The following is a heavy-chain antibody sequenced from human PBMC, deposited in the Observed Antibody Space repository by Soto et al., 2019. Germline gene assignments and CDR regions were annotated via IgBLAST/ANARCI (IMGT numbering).Heavy chain of an antibody. J-gene: IGHJ4*02. D-gene: IGHD2-15*01. CDR1: GFTFSSYA. CDR2: ISGSGGST. Sequence: GGSLRLSCAASGFTFSSYAMSWVRQAPGKGLEWVSAISGSGGSTYYADSVKGRFTISRDNSKNTLYLQMNSLRAEDTAVYYCAKDPCSGGSCYRGYFDYWGQGTLVTVSS. V-gene: IGHV3-23*01. CDR3: AKDPCSGGSCYRGYFDY.